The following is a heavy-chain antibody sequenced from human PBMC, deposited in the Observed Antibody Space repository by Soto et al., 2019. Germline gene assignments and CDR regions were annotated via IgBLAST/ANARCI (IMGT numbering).Heavy chain of an antibody. D-gene: IGHD5-12*01. Sequence: PSQTLSLSCAISGDSVSSNSAAWNWISQSPSRGLEWLGRTYYRSKWYNDYAVSVKSRITINPDTSKNQFSLQLNSVTPEDTAVYYCALSGRYDYTRFDYWGQGPLVTVSS. V-gene: IGHV6-1*01. CDR2: TYYRSKWYN. J-gene: IGHJ4*02. CDR1: GDSVSSNSAA. CDR3: ALSGRYDYTRFDY.